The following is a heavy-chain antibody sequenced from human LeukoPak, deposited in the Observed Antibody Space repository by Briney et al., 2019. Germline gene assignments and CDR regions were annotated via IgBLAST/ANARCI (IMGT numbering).Heavy chain of an antibody. Sequence: GGSLRLSCAASGFTYSAYWRSWVRQVPGKGLEWVAKIKQGGSEEYYVDSVKGRFTISRDNAKNSLYLEMNNLRVEDTAVYHCARSGFWSGSHWFDPWGQGTLVTVSS. CDR2: IKQGGSEE. CDR1: GFTYSAYW. J-gene: IGHJ5*02. V-gene: IGHV3-7*01. CDR3: ARSGFWSGSHWFDP. D-gene: IGHD3-3*01.